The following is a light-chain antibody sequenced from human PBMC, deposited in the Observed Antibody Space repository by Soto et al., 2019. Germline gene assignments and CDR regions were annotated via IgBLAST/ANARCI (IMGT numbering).Light chain of an antibody. Sequence: EIVLTQSPATLSLSPGDTATLSCRASQSVTSSLAWFQQKPCQAPRLLIYDVSRRATAIPARFSGSGSGTDFTLTISSREPEDFAVYYGQQRTTWPTFGGGTKVEIK. CDR2: DVS. CDR1: QSVTSS. J-gene: IGKJ4*01. CDR3: QQRTTWPT. V-gene: IGKV3-11*01.